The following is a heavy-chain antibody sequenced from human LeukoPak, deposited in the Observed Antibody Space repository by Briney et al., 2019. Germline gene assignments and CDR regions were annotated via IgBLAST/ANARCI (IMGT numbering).Heavy chain of an antibody. CDR2: LGRSGEYK. V-gene: IGHV3-23*01. D-gene: IGHD2-2*01. CDR3: VKDRPCETCMPMDA. CDR1: GFRFTYYS. J-gene: IGHJ6*02. Sequence: GGSLRLSCPASGFRFTYYSMSWVRQAPAKGLESVAGLGRSGEYKYYADSVKGRFTISRDNSKDTVSLQMNSLRAEDSAIYFCVKDRPCETCMPMDAWGQGTTVTVSS.